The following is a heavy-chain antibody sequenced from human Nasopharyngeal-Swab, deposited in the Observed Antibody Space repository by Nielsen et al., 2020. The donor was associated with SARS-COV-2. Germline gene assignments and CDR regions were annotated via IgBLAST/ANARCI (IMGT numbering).Heavy chain of an antibody. J-gene: IGHJ2*01. CDR3: ARGARGFLLWYFDL. Sequence: GESLKISCAASGFTFSDYYMSWIRQAPGKGLEWVSYISSSGSTIYYADSVKGRFTISRDNAKNSLYLQMNSLRAEDTAVYYCARGARGFLLWYFDLWGRGTLVTVSS. CDR1: GFTFSDYY. D-gene: IGHD2-15*01. V-gene: IGHV3-11*04. CDR2: ISSSGSTI.